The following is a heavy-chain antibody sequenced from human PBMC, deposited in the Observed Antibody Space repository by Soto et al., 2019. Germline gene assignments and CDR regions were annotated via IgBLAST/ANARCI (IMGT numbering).Heavy chain of an antibody. CDR1: GYIFTSYW. J-gene: IGHJ6*02. Sequence: GESLKISCKGSGYIFTSYWIGWGLQVPGKGLEWMGIIYPGDSDTRYSPSFQGQVTISADKSISTAYLQWSSLKASDTAMYYCARHGSEPYQDYYYGMDVWGQGTTVTVSS. V-gene: IGHV5-51*01. D-gene: IGHD6-25*01. CDR2: IYPGDSDT. CDR3: ARHGSEPYQDYYYGMDV.